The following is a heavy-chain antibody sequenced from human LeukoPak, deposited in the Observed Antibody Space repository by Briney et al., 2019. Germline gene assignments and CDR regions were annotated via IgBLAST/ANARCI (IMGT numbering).Heavy chain of an antibody. Sequence: GGSLRLSCAASGFTFSSYSMNWVRQAPAKGLEWVSYISSSSSTIYHADSAQGRFTLFRDNAKNSLDLQMKRLKDEDTAVHYCSRAMVTTFDYWGQGTLVTVSS. CDR3: SRAMVTTFDY. D-gene: IGHD4-17*01. CDR1: GFTFSSYS. J-gene: IGHJ4*02. V-gene: IGHV3-48*02. CDR2: ISSSSSTI.